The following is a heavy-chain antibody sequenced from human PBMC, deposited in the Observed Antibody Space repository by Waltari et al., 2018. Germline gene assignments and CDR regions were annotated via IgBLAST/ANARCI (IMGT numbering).Heavy chain of an antibody. Sequence: QVQLQESGPGLVKPSETLSLTCTVSGGSISSYYWSWIRQPPGKGLEWIGYIYYSGSTNYNPSLKSRVTISVDTSKNQFSLKLSSVTAADTAVYYCARGDDYYYDSSGPFDYWGQGTLVTVSS. D-gene: IGHD3-22*01. V-gene: IGHV4-59*01. J-gene: IGHJ4*02. CDR2: IYYSGST. CDR3: ARGDDYYYDSSGPFDY. CDR1: GGSISSYY.